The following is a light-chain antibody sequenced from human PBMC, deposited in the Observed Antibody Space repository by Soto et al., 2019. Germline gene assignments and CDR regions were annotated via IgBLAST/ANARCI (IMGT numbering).Light chain of an antibody. CDR2: DVS. J-gene: IGLJ3*02. Sequence: QSALTQPASVSGSPGQTITISCTGTSSDVGGYNYLSWYQQHPGKAPKVMIYDVSNRPSGVSNRFSGSKSGNTASLTISGLQAEDEADYFCSSYTTSGTPVFGGGTKLTVL. CDR1: SSDVGGYNY. CDR3: SSYTTSGTPV. V-gene: IGLV2-14*01.